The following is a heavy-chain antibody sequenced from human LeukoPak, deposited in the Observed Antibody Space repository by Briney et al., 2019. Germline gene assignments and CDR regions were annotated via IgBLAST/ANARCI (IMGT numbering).Heavy chain of an antibody. V-gene: IGHV3-21*01. CDR3: AIWPGIAAAGKNFDY. CDR1: GFTFSSYS. CDR2: ISSSSSYI. D-gene: IGHD6-13*01. Sequence: GGSLRLSCAASGFTFSSYSMNWVRQAPGKGLEWVSSISSSSSYIYYADSVKGRFTISRDNAKNSLYLQMNSLRAEDTAVYYCAIWPGIAAAGKNFDYWGQGTLVTVSS. J-gene: IGHJ4*02.